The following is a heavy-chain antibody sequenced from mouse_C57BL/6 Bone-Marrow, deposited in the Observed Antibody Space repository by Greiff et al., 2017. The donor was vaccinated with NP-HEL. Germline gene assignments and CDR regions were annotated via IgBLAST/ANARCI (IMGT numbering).Heavy chain of an antibody. CDR2: IYPGSGST. D-gene: IGHD1-1*01. Sequence: VQLQQPGAELVKPGASVKMSCKASGYTFTSYWITWVKQRPGQGLEWIGDIYPGSGSTNYNEKFKSKATLNVDTSSSTAYMQLSSLTSEDSAVYYCAREVLLRYPWFAYWGQGTLVTVSA. CDR3: AREVLLRYPWFAY. J-gene: IGHJ3*01. V-gene: IGHV1-55*01. CDR1: GYTFTSYW.